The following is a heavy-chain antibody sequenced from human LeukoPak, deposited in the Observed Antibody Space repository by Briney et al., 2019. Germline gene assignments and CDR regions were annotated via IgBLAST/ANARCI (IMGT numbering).Heavy chain of an antibody. J-gene: IGHJ4*02. V-gene: IGHV4-34*01. D-gene: IGHD4-17*01. CDR3: ARTHMTTVTTFDY. Sequence: PSETLSLTCAVYGGSFSGYYWSWIRQPPGKGLEWIGEINHSGSTNYNPSLKNRVTISVDTSKNQFSLKLSSVTAADTAVYYCARTHMTTVTTFDYWGQGTLVTVSS. CDR1: GGSFSGYY. CDR2: INHSGST.